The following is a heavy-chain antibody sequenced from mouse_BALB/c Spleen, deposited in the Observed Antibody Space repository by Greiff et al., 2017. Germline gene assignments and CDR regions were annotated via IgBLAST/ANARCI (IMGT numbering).Heavy chain of an antibody. D-gene: IGHD1-1*01. J-gene: IGHJ2*01. CDR3: ATYYGSSELDY. Sequence: EVKLVESGGGLVQPGGSRKLSCAASGFTFSSFGMHWVRQAPEKGLEWVAYISSGSSTIYYADTVKGRFTISRDNPKNTLFLQMTSLRSVDTAMYYCATYYGSSELDYWGQGTTLTVSS. CDR2: ISSGSSTI. CDR1: GFTFSSFG. V-gene: IGHV5-17*02.